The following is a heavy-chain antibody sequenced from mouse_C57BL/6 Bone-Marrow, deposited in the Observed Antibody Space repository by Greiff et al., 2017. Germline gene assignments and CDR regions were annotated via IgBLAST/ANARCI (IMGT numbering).Heavy chain of an antibody. Sequence: QVQLQQPGAELVKPGASMKMSCKASGYTFTSYWITWVKQRPGQGLEWIGDIYPGSGSTNYNEKFKSKATLTVDTSSSTAYMQLSSLTSEDSAVYYCARDKITTVVAHWGQGTLVTVSA. J-gene: IGHJ3*01. V-gene: IGHV1-55*01. CDR2: IYPGSGST. D-gene: IGHD1-1*01. CDR1: GYTFTSYW. CDR3: ARDKITTVVAH.